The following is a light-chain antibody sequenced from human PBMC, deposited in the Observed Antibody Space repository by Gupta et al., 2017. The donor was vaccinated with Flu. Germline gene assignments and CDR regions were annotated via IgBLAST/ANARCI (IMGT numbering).Light chain of an antibody. J-gene: IGLJ2*01. CDR3: SSYAGGNLVV. CDR1: SSDVGHNND. V-gene: IGLV2-8*01. CDR2: EIK. Sequence: TSSDVGHNNDVSWYQHHPGEAPKLIIDEIKKRPSGVPDRFAGSESGNTSSLTVSRRQAEDETTYYCSSYAGGNLVVFGGGTKLTVL.